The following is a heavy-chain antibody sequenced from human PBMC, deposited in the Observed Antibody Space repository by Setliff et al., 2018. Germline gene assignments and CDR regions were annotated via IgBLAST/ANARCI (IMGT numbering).Heavy chain of an antibody. CDR3: ALHWGSGSYFDL. Sequence: GGSLRLSCAASGLSFSTYWMYWVCQVPGKGLVWVSRISSDGSSTTYADSVKGRFTISRDNAKNTLYLQMNSLRAEDTAVYYCALHWGSGSYFDLWGRGTLVTVSS. CDR2: ISSDGSST. J-gene: IGHJ2*01. CDR1: GLSFSTYW. D-gene: IGHD7-27*01. V-gene: IGHV3-74*01.